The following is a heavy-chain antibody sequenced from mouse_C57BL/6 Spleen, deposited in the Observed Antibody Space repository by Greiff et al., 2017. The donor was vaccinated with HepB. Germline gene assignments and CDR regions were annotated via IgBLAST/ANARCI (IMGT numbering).Heavy chain of an antibody. CDR3: AREKCLDY. Sequence: QVQLQHSGAELVRPGASVKLSCKASGYTFTDYYINWVKQRPGQGLEWIARIYPGSGNTYYNEKFKGKATLTAEKSSSTAYMQLSSLTSEDSAVYFCAREKCLDYWGQGTSVTVSS. CDR2: IYPGSGNT. J-gene: IGHJ4*01. V-gene: IGHV1-76*01. CDR1: GYTFTDYY.